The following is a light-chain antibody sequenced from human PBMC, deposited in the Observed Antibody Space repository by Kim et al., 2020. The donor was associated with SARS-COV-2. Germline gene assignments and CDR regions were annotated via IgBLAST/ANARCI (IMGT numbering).Light chain of an antibody. CDR1: QNIKIY. Sequence: DIQMTQSPSSLAASVGDRVTITCRASQNIKIYLSWYQQKPGKAPSLLIYAGSSLQSGVPSRFSGSGSGTDFTLTISSLQPEDIATYYCQQSYTTPTFGQGTKVDIK. V-gene: IGKV1-39*01. CDR3: QQSYTTPT. CDR2: AGS. J-gene: IGKJ1*01.